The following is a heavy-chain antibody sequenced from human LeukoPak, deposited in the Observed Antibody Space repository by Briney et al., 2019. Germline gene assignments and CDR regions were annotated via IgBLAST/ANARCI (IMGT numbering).Heavy chain of an antibody. CDR2: IIPMFGTA. Sequence: SVKVSCKASGGTFSSYAISWVRQAPGQGLEWMGGIIPMFGTANYAQKFQGRVTITTDESTSTAYMELSSLSSEDTAVYYCARSYYYDSSGYPFYYYYYMDVWGKGTTVTVSS. CDR1: GGTFSSYA. J-gene: IGHJ6*03. D-gene: IGHD3-22*01. CDR3: ARSYYYDSSGYPFYYYYYMDV. V-gene: IGHV1-69*05.